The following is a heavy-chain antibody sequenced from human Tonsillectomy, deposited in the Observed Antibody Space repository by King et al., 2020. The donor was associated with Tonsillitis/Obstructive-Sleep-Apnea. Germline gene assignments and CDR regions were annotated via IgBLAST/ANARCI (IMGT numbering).Heavy chain of an antibody. CDR3: AREREVYYYDSSGSRSYWYFDL. D-gene: IGHD3-22*01. CDR2: INRCGSST. J-gene: IGHJ2*01. CDR1: GFTFSSYW. Sequence: VQLVESGGGLVQPGGSLRLSCAASGFTFSSYWMHGVRQAPGKGLGWVSRINRCGSSTSYAYSVKGRVNISRDNAKNTLYLQMNSLRAEDTAVYYCAREREVYYYDSSGSRSYWYFDLWGRGTLVTVSS. V-gene: IGHV3-74*01.